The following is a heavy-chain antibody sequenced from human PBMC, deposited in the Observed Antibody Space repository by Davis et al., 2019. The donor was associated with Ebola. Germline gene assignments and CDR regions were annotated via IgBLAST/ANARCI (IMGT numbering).Heavy chain of an antibody. J-gene: IGHJ6*02. D-gene: IGHD3-16*01. CDR1: GGSISSSNW. CDR2: IYHSGST. Sequence: MPSETLSLTCAVSGGSISSSNWWSWVRQPPGKGLEWIGEIYHSGSTNYNPSLKSRVTISVDKSKNQFSLKLSSVTAADTAVYYCARGGVTFGGVYYGMDVWGQGTTVTVSS. V-gene: IGHV4-4*02. CDR3: ARGGVTFGGVYYGMDV.